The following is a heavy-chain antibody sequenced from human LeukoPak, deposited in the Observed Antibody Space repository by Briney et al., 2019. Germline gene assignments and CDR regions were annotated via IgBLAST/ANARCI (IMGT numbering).Heavy chain of an antibody. CDR1: GYTFTSYD. CDR2: MNPNSGNT. Sequence: GASVKVSCKVSGYTFTSYDINWVRQATGQGLEWMGWMNPNSGNTGYAQRFQGRVTMTRNTSISTAYMELSSLRSEDTAVYYCARGRPKRLRLTKNDYWGQGTLVTVSS. J-gene: IGHJ4*02. D-gene: IGHD3-16*01. V-gene: IGHV1-8*01. CDR3: ARGRPKRLRLTKNDY.